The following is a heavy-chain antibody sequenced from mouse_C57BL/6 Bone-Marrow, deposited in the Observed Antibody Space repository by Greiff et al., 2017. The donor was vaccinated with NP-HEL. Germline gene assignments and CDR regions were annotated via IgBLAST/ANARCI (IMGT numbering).Heavy chain of an antibody. CDR2: IYPRSGNT. Sequence: QVQLQQSGAELARPGASVKLSCKASGYTFTSYGISWVKQRTGRGLEWIGEIYPRSGNTYYNEKFKGKATLTADKSSSTAYMELRSLTSEDSAVYFCVIYYYGSSHLYYFDYWGQGATLTVAS. CDR3: VIYYYGSSHLYYFDY. V-gene: IGHV1-81*01. CDR1: GYTFTSYG. D-gene: IGHD1-1*01. J-gene: IGHJ2*01.